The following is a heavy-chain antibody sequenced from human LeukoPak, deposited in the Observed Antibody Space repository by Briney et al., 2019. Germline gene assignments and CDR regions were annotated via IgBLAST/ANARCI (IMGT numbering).Heavy chain of an antibody. D-gene: IGHD6-25*01. V-gene: IGHV4-59*08. CDR2: IYYSGTT. CDR1: GGSISYYY. J-gene: IGHJ1*01. CDR3: ARNASSGFFTD. Sequence: SETLSLTCTVSGGSISYYYWSWIRQSPGKGLEWIGYIYYSGTTNYNPSLKSRVTISVDTSKNQFSLQLRSVTAADTAVYFCARNASSGFFTDWSQGTLVIVS.